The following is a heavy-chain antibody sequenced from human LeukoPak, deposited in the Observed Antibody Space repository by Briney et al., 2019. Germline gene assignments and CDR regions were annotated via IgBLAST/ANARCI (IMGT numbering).Heavy chain of an antibody. V-gene: IGHV3-74*01. D-gene: IGHD3-22*01. CDR2: KSDGST. CDR1: GFTFSIYW. J-gene: IGHJ1*01. CDR3: ARAPSEIGGYYPEYFRH. Sequence: GGSLRLSCAASGFTFSIYWMHWVRQAPGKGLVWVSRKSDGSTNYADSVKGRFTISRDNAKNTVSLQMNSLRAEDTGVYFCARAPSEIGGYYPEYFRHWGQGTLVTVSS.